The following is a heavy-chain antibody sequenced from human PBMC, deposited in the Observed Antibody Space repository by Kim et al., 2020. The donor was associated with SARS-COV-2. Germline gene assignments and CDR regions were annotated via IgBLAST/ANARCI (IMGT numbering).Heavy chain of an antibody. CDR3: AREHYYDDRPYYFDY. CDR1: GFTFSSYA. Sequence: GGSLRLSCAASGFTFSSYAMHWVRQAPGKGLEWVAVISYDGSNKYYADSVKGRFTISRDNSKNTLYLQMNSLRAEDTAVYYCAREHYYDDRPYYFDYWG. D-gene: IGHD3-22*01. CDR2: ISYDGSNK. V-gene: IGHV3-30*04. J-gene: IGHJ4*01.